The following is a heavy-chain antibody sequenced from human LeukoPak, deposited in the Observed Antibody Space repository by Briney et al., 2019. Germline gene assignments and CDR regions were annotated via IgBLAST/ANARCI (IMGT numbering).Heavy chain of an antibody. CDR3: ARGRYNWNDVCDY. D-gene: IGHD1-1*01. CDR1: GYTFTGYC. J-gene: IGHJ4*02. CDR2: INPNSGGT. V-gene: IGHV1-2*02. Sequence: GASVKVSCKASGYTFTGYCMHWVRQAPGQGLEWMGWINPNSGGTNSQKFQGRVTMTRDTSISTAYMELSRLRSDDTAVYYCARGRYNWNDVCDYWGQGTLVTVSS.